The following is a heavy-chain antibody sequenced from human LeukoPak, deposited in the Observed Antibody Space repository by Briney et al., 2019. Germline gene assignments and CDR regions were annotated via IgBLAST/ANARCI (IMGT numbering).Heavy chain of an antibody. D-gene: IGHD3-22*01. CDR1: GFTFSSYN. J-gene: IGHJ4*02. Sequence: VKPGGSLRLSCAASGFTFSSYNMNWIRQALGKGLEWVSSISSSSSYIYYADSVKGRFTISRDNAKNSLYLQMNSLRAEDTAVYYCARPYYYDSSGYYYWGQGTLVTVSS. CDR3: ARPYYYDSSGYYY. CDR2: ISSSSSYI. V-gene: IGHV3-21*01.